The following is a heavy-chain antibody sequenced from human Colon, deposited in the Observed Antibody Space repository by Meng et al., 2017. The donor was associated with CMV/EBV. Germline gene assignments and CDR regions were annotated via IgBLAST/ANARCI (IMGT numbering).Heavy chain of an antibody. CDR3: AREGEDAYYNFDY. D-gene: IGHD3-10*01. V-gene: IGHV7-4-1*02. CDR1: GYTINKYA. J-gene: IGHJ4*02. Sequence: KASGYTINKYAMNGVRQAPGQGIEWMGWINNNTGHQTYAQGFTGRFVFSFDTSVSTAYLQISSLKAEDTAVYFCAREGEDAYYNFDYWGQGTLVTSPQ. CDR2: INNNTGHQ.